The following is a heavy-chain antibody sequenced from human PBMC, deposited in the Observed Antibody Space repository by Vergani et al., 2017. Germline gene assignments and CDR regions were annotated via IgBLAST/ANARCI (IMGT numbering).Heavy chain of an antibody. Sequence: VQLVESGGGLVQPGGSLRLSCAASGFTFSSYAMHWVRQAPGKGLEWVAVISYDGSNKYYADSVKGRFTISRDNSKNTLYLQMNSLRAEDTAVYYCASIPMDSYYFDYWGQGTLVTVSS. CDR3: ASIPMDSYYFDY. V-gene: IGHV3-30-3*01. CDR2: ISYDGSNK. D-gene: IGHD3-10*01. J-gene: IGHJ4*02. CDR1: GFTFSSYA.